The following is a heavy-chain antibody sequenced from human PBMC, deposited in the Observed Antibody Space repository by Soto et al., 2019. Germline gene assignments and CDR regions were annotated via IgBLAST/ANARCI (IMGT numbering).Heavy chain of an antibody. V-gene: IGHV1-69*06. J-gene: IGHJ4*02. CDR1: GVTLSSFINYP. CDR3: ARRDTSGFLRYFDN. D-gene: IGHD3-3*01. Sequence: SVKVSCKASGVTLSSFINYPINWVRQAPGQGLEWMGGIVPNVGTVNYAQKFQGRVTITADKSTGTAYMEVSSLRSEDTALYYCARRDTSGFLRYFDNWGQGTLVTVSS. CDR2: IVPNVGTV.